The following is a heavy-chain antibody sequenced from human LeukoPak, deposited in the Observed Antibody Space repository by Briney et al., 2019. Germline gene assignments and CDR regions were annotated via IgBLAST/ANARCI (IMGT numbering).Heavy chain of an antibody. V-gene: IGHV3-21*01. CDR2: ISSSSSYI. Sequence: GGSLRLSCVASGFSFSSYSMNWVRQAPGKGLEWVSSISSSSSYIYYADSVKGRFTISRDNAKNSLYLQMNSLRAEDTSIYYCARVTYYYDSSAYSYVQYYFDYWGQGTLVTVSS. D-gene: IGHD3-22*01. J-gene: IGHJ4*02. CDR3: ARVTYYYDSSAYSYVQYYFDY. CDR1: GFSFSSYS.